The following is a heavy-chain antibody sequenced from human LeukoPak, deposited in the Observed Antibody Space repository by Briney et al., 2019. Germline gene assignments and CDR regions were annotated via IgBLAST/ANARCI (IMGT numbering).Heavy chain of an antibody. V-gene: IGHV3-23*01. CDR2: ISGGGGST. D-gene: IGHD1-26*01. J-gene: IGHJ4*02. Sequence: GGSLRLSCAASGFTFSSYAMSWVRQAPGKGLEWVSTISGGGGSTYYADSVKGRFTISRDNSKNTLYLQMNSLRAEDTAVYYCARGPIVGANFDYWGQGTLVTVSS. CDR3: ARGPIVGANFDY. CDR1: GFTFSSYA.